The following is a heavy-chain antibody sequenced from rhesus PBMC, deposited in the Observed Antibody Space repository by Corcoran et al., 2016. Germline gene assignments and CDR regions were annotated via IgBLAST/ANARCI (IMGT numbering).Heavy chain of an antibody. Sequence: QVQLQESGPGLVKPSETLSLTCAVSGGSFRSHWWSWIRQPPGKGLEWIGESNGKSACTNHHPALMSRVPISKDASENQFSLKLSSVTAADTAVYYCARSSGYSENDYWGQGVLVTVSS. J-gene: IGHJ4*01. V-gene: IGHV4-80*01. CDR2: SNGKSACT. D-gene: IGHD5-24*01. CDR1: GGSFRSHW. CDR3: ARSSGYSENDY.